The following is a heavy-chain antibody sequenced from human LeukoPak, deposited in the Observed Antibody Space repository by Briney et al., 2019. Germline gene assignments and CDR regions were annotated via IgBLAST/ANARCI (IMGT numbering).Heavy chain of an antibody. D-gene: IGHD3-10*01. J-gene: IGHJ4*02. CDR3: TRASNYYPD. Sequence: PGGSLRLSCAASGFTFSSYGMSWVRQAPGKGLEWVGFIRSKSYGGTIEYAASVKGRFTISRDDSRSIAYLQMNSLKADDTSVYYCTRASNYYPDWGQGTLVTVSS. CDR1: GFTFSSYG. CDR2: IRSKSYGGTI. V-gene: IGHV3-49*04.